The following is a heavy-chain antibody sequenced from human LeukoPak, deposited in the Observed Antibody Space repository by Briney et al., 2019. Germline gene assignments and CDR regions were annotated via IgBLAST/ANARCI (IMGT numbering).Heavy chain of an antibody. CDR3: AEGIVVVPAATSGYFQH. CDR1: GGTFSSYA. CDR2: IIPIFGTA. D-gene: IGHD2-2*01. J-gene: IGHJ1*01. Sequence: SVKVSCKASGGTFSSYAISWVRQAPGQGLEWMGGIIPIFGTANYAQKFQGRVTITADESTSTAYMELSSLRSEDTAVYYCAEGIVVVPAATSGYFQHWGQGTLVTVSS. V-gene: IGHV1-69*13.